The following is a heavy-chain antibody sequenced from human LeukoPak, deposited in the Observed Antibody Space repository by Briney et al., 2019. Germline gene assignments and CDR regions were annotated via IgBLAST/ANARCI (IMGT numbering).Heavy chain of an antibody. CDR2: IYPGDSDT. Sequence: LGESLKISCKGSGYRFTSYWIGWVGQMPGKGLEWMGIIYPGDSDTRYSPSFHGQVIISADKSISTAHLQWSSLKASDTDMYYCARPGEREDYNPWGQGTLVTVSS. CDR3: ARPGEREDYNP. CDR1: GYRFTSYW. D-gene: IGHD5-24*01. J-gene: IGHJ5*02. V-gene: IGHV5-51*01.